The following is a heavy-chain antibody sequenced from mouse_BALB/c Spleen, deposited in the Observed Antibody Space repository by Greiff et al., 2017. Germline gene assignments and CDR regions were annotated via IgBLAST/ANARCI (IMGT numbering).Heavy chain of an antibody. CDR3: ARHEGYGRGFDY. Sequence: EVKLVESGGGLVKPGGSLKLSCAASGFTFSSYAMSWVRQTPEKRLEWVATISSGGSYTYYPDSVKGRFTISRDNAKNTLYLQMSSLRSEDTAMYYCARHEGYGRGFDYWGQGTTLTVSS. CDR2: ISSGGSYT. D-gene: IGHD2-14*01. J-gene: IGHJ2*01. V-gene: IGHV5-9-3*01. CDR1: GFTFSSYA.